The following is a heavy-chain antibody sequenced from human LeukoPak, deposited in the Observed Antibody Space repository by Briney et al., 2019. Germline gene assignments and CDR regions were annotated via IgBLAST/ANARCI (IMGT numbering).Heavy chain of an antibody. CDR3: AKDVYSSGWYYFDY. CDR2: ISGSGGST. J-gene: IGHJ4*02. V-gene: IGHV3-23*01. Sequence: GGSLRLSCAASGFTFSSFAMSWVRQAPGKGLEWVSAISGSGGSTYYADSVKGRFTFSRDNSKNTLYLQMNSLRAEDTAVYYCAKDVYSSGWYYFDYWGQGTLVTASS. D-gene: IGHD6-19*01. CDR1: GFTFSSFA.